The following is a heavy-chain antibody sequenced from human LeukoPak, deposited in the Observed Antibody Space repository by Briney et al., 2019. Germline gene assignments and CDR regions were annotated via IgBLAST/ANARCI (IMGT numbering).Heavy chain of an antibody. D-gene: IGHD4-11*01. CDR3: ARDLEVRATVSDY. J-gene: IGHJ4*02. V-gene: IGHV3-74*01. CDR2: INSDGSST. Sequence: GGSLRLSCAASGFTFSSYWMHWVRHAPGEGLVWVSRINSDGSSTSYADSAKGRFTISRDNAKNTLYLLMNSLRAEDTAVYYCARDLEVRATVSDYWGQGTLVTVSS. CDR1: GFTFSSYW.